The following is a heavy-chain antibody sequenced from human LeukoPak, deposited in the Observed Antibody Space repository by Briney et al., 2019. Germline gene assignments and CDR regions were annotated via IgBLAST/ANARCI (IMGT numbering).Heavy chain of an antibody. V-gene: IGHV4-39*07. CDR2: IYSSGST. J-gene: IGHJ4*02. CDR3: ARTGYGYNGDY. D-gene: IGHD5-24*01. CDR1: GGSISSSGYY. Sequence: ASETLSLTCTVSGGSISSSGYYWGWIRQSPGKGLEWIGSIYSSGSTYYTPSLQSRLIMSVDTSKNQFSLELSSVTAADTAVYYCARTGYGYNGDYWGQGTLVTVSS.